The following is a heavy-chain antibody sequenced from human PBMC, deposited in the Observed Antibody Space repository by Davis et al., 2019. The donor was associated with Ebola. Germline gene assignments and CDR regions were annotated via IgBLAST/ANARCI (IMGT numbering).Heavy chain of an antibody. D-gene: IGHD1-26*01. CDR3: ARDGIDEVWFDP. Sequence: ASVKVSCKASGGTFSSYGISWVRQAPGQGLEWMGWISAYNGNTNYAQKLQGRVTMTTDTSTSTAYMELRSLRSDDTAVYYCARDGIDEVWFDPWGQGTLVTVSS. CDR1: GGTFSSYG. J-gene: IGHJ5*02. CDR2: ISAYNGNT. V-gene: IGHV1-18*01.